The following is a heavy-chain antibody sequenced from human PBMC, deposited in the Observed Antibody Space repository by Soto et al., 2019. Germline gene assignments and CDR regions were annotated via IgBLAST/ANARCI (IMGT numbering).Heavy chain of an antibody. CDR2: IRTSVGDT. Sequence: VGSLRLSCAASGFTFSSYAMNWVRQAPGKGLEWVSTIRTSVGDTYYAASVKGRFTISRDNSKSTVYLHLNSLRAEDTAIYYCAKDPTYDYGYFDSWGQGTLVTVSS. J-gene: IGHJ4*02. V-gene: IGHV3-23*01. D-gene: IGHD4-17*01. CDR3: AKDPTYDYGYFDS. CDR1: GFTFSSYA.